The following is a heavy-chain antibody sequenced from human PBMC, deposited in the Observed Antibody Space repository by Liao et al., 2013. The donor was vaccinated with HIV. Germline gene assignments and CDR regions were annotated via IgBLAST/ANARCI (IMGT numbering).Heavy chain of an antibody. CDR1: GGSISSGGYS. V-gene: IGHV4-30-2*01. D-gene: IGHD4-17*01. Sequence: QVQLQESGPGLVKPSETLSLTCTVSGGSISSGGYSWSWIRQPPGKGLEWIGYIYHSGSTYYNPSLKSRVTISVDTSKNQFSLKLNSVTAADTAVYYCARGPTRDYGDYALDYWGQGTLVTVSS. J-gene: IGHJ4*02. CDR2: IYHSGST. CDR3: ARGPTRDYGDYALDY.